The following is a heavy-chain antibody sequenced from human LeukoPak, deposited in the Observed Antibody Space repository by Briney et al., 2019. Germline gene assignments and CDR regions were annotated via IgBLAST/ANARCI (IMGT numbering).Heavy chain of an antibody. D-gene: IGHD5-24*01. CDR1: GYTFTSYD. CDR3: ARGGEVEIATADY. V-gene: IGHV1-8*01. J-gene: IGHJ4*02. Sequence: GASVKVSCKASGYTFTSYDINWVRPATGQGLEWMGWMNPNSGNTGYAQKFQGRVTMTRNTSISTAYMELSSLRSEDTDVYYCARGGEVEIATADYWGGGTRVTVSS. CDR2: MNPNSGNT.